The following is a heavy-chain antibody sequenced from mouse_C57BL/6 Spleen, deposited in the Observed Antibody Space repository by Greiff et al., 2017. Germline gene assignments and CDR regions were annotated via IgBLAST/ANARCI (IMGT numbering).Heavy chain of an antibody. CDR3: ARLVISNDAMDY. CDR2: ISGGGGNT. V-gene: IGHV5-9*01. Sequence: EVMLVESGGGLVKPGGSLKLSCAASGFTFSSYTMSWVRQTPEKRLEWVATISGGGGNTYYPDSVKGRFTISRYNAKNTLYLQMSSLRSWDTAFYYCARLVISNDAMDYWGQGTSVTVSS. J-gene: IGHJ4*01. CDR1: GFTFSSYT.